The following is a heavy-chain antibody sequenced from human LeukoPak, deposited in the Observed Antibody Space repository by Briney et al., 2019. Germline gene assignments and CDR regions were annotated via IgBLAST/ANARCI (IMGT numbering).Heavy chain of an antibody. Sequence: GGSLRLSCAASGFTFSSYAMSWVRQAPGKGLEWVSAVSGSGGSTYYADSVKGRFTISRDNSKNTLYLQMNSLRAEDTAVYYCAKVSRYSGSFASFDYWGQGTLVTVSS. J-gene: IGHJ4*02. V-gene: IGHV3-23*01. D-gene: IGHD1-26*01. CDR3: AKVSRYSGSFASFDY. CDR1: GFTFSSYA. CDR2: VSGSGGST.